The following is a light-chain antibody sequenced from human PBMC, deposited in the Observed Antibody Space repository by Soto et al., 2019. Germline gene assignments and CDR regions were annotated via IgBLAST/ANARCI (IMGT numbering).Light chain of an antibody. J-gene: IGKJ5*01. CDR1: QTINNN. Sequence: VMTQAPATLSVSPGERATLSCRASQTINNNVAWYQLKDGQVPRLVIYGASTRATDIPARFSDSGSGTEFTLTISSLQSEDFAEYHCQQYNNWPPKITFGQGTRLEIK. CDR3: QQYNNWPPKIT. V-gene: IGKV3-15*01. CDR2: GAS.